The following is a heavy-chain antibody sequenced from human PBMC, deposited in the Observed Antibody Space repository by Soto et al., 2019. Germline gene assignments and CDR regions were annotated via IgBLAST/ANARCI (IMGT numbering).Heavy chain of an antibody. CDR1: GFTFDDFA. V-gene: IGHV3-9*01. Sequence: EVQLVESGGGFIQPGRSLRLSCAASGFTFDDFAMHWVRQAPGKGLEWVSGISWNSGSIDYADSVKGRFTISRDNAKNSLYLQMNSLRAEDKALYYCAKDTELLVGFCNGGSCYFDYWGQGTLVTVSS. D-gene: IGHD2-15*01. CDR2: ISWNSGSI. J-gene: IGHJ4*02. CDR3: AKDTELLVGFCNGGSCYFDY.